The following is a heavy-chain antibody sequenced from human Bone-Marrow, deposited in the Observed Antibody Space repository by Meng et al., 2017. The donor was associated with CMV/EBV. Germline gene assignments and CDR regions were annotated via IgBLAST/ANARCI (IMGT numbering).Heavy chain of an antibody. CDR1: GFTFDDYG. D-gene: IGHD1-26*01. CDR3: ARSGSYSWYFDY. V-gene: IGHV3-20*04. Sequence: GESLKISCAASGFTFDDYGMSWVRQAPGKGLEWVSGINWNGGSTGYADSVKGRFTISRDNAKNSLYLQLNSLRAEDTAFYYCARSGSYSWYFDYWGQGTLVTVSS. CDR2: INWNGGST. J-gene: IGHJ4*02.